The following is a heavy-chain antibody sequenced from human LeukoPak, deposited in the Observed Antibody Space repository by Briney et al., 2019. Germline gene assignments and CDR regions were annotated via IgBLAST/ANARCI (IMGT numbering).Heavy chain of an antibody. Sequence: SETLSLTCTVSGGSSSSYYWSWIRQPPGKGQEWIGYIYYSGTTNYNPSLKSRVTISVDASKNQFSLKLSSVTAADTAVYYCARVARYFDLLLYPQHHRNWFDPWGQGTLVTVSS. J-gene: IGHJ5*02. D-gene: IGHD3-9*01. V-gene: IGHV4-59*01. CDR1: GGSSSSYY. CDR2: IYYSGTT. CDR3: ARVARYFDLLLYPQHHRNWFDP.